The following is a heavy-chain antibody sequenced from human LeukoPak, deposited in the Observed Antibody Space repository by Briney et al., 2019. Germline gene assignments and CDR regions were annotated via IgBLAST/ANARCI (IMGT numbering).Heavy chain of an antibody. CDR2: ISSSSTTI. J-gene: IGHJ3*02. CDR3: VLYGDYESPDGFDI. D-gene: IGHD4-17*01. Sequence: GGSLRLSCAASGFNFDDYVTSWVRQAPGKGLEWVSYISSSSTTIYYADSVKGRFTISRDNAKNSLYLHMNSLRAEDTAVYYCVLYGDYESPDGFDIWGQGTMVTVSS. CDR1: GFNFDDYV. V-gene: IGHV3-48*01.